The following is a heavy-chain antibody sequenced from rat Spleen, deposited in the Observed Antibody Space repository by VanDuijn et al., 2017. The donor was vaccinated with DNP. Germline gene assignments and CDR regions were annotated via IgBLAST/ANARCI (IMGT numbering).Heavy chain of an antibody. Sequence: EVLLQESGPGLVKPSQSLSLTCSVTGYSITSNYWGWIRKFPGNTMEWIGHISYSGSTHYNPSINSRISITTDTLKNQFFLQLNSVTPADSATSYCARWSNFFDHRGQGVMVTVSS. CDR1: GYSITSNY. CDR2: ISYSGST. CDR3: ARWSNFFDH. J-gene: IGHJ2*01. V-gene: IGHV3-1*01.